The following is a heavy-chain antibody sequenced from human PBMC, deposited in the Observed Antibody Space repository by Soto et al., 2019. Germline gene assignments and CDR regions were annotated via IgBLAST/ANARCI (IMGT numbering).Heavy chain of an antibody. V-gene: IGHV1-2*02. Sequence: QLHLVQSGAVVKKPGASVTVSCSASGYPVTAYYMHWVRQAPGRGLEWMGGINPATGAAKYTQTFQGRVTMPTDTSTSTVFMELSGLTSEETAVFYWARGGGVGVAGSAAFDMWGQGTLVTVSS. CDR2: INPATGAA. CDR3: ARGGGVGVAGSAAFDM. J-gene: IGHJ3*02. D-gene: IGHD3-3*01. CDR1: GYPVTAYY.